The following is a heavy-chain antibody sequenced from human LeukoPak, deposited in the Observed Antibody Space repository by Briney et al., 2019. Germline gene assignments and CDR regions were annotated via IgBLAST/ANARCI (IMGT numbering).Heavy chain of an antibody. D-gene: IGHD2-15*01. Sequence: SETLSLTCTVSGGSISSSSYYWGWIRQPPGKGLEWIGSIFYSGSTYYGPSLKSRVTISIDTSKNQFSLKLTSVTAADTAVYYCARENEGVVVVAATSYYYYYMDVWGKGTTVTVSS. CDR2: IFYSGST. V-gene: IGHV4-39*07. CDR3: ARENEGVVVVAATSYYYYYMDV. J-gene: IGHJ6*03. CDR1: GGSISSSSYY.